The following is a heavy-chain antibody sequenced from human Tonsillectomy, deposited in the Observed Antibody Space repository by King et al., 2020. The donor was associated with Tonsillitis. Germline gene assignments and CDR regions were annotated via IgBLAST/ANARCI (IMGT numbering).Heavy chain of an antibody. Sequence: VQLQESGPGLVKPSGTLSLTCAVSGGSISSSNWWNWVRQPPGKGLEWIGEIYHSGSTNYNPSLKSRVTISVDKSKNQFSLKLSSVTAADTAVYYCASNPGDYGDPYYFDYWGKGTLVTVSS. CDR1: GGSISSSNW. D-gene: IGHD4-17*01. CDR3: ASNPGDYGDPYYFDY. CDR2: IYHSGST. J-gene: IGHJ4*02. V-gene: IGHV4-4*02.